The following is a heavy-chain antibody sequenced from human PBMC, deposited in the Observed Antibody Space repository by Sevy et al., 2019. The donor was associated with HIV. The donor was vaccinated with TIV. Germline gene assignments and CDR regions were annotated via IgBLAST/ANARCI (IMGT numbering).Heavy chain of an antibody. CDR2: IKQDGSEK. CDR3: AREAAGYDFWSGYSGRPYYFDY. CDR1: GFTFSSYW. Sequence: GGYLRLSCAASGFTFSSYWMSWVRQAPGKGLEWVANIKQDGSEKYYVDSVKGRFTISRDNAKNSLYLQMNSLRAEDTAVYYCAREAAGYDFWSGYSGRPYYFDYWGQGTLVTVSS. J-gene: IGHJ4*02. D-gene: IGHD3-3*01. V-gene: IGHV3-7*01.